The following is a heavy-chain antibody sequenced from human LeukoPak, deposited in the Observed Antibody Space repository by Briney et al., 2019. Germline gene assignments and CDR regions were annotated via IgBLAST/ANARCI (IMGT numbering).Heavy chain of an antibody. CDR2: IIPIFGTA. Sequence: SVKVSCKASGGTFSSYAISWVRQAPGQGLEWMGGIIPIFGTANYAQKFQGRVTITADESTSTAYMELSSLRSDDTAVYYCARDETDNYYYYMDVWGKGTTVTVSS. CDR3: ARDETDNYYYYMDV. CDR1: GGTFSSYA. J-gene: IGHJ6*03. V-gene: IGHV1-69*13.